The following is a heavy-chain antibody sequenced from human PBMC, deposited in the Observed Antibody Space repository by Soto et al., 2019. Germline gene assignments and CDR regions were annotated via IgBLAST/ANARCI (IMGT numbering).Heavy chain of an antibody. Sequence: EVQLLESGGGLVQPGGSLRLSCAASGFTFSSYAMSWVRQAPGKGLEWVSGITDGCGSTFYADSLQGRFTISRDNSKNTLYLQMCSLTAEDTAIYYCSKVGLFRNGYMGVVRGYYWGQGTLVTVSA. CDR3: SKVGLFRNGYMGVVRGYY. CDR2: ITDGCGST. CDR1: GFTFSSYA. V-gene: IGHV3-23*01. D-gene: IGHD6-13*01. J-gene: IGHJ4*02.